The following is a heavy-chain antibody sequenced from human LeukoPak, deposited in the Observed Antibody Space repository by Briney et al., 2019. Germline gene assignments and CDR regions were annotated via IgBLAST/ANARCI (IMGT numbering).Heavy chain of an antibody. V-gene: IGHV3-21*01. CDR2: ISSSSSYI. J-gene: IGHJ6*02. Sequence: GWSLRLSCPASGFTFSSYSMNWVRQAPGTGLEWVSSISSSSSYIYYADSVKARFTISRDNAKNSLYLQMNSLRAEDTAVYYCEVVGATRTPYYGMDVWGQGTTVSVFS. D-gene: IGHD1-26*01. CDR1: GFTFSSYS. CDR3: EVVGATRTPYYGMDV.